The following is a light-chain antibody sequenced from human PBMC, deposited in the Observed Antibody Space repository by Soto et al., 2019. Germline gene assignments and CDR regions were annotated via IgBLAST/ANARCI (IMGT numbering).Light chain of an antibody. Sequence: EIVLTQSPGTLSLSPGERATLSCRASQSVSSSYLAWYQQKPGQAPRLLIYGASSRATGIPDRFSGSGSGTAFTLAISRLEPEDFAVYYCQQYGSSPLFTLGPGTKVDIK. V-gene: IGKV3-20*01. CDR3: QQYGSSPLFT. CDR2: GAS. J-gene: IGKJ3*01. CDR1: QSVSSSY.